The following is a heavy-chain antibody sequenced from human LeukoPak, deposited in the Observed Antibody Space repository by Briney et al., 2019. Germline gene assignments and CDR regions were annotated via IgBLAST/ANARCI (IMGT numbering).Heavy chain of an antibody. CDR2: INHSGST. Sequence: EPSETLSLTCAVYGGSFSGYYWSWIRQPPGEGLEWIGEINHSGSTNYNPSLKSRVTISVDTSKNQFSLKLSSVTAADTAVYYCARGIVVVTAIFDYWGQGTLVTVSS. CDR3: ARGIVVVTAIFDY. CDR1: GGSFSGYY. D-gene: IGHD2-21*02. J-gene: IGHJ4*02. V-gene: IGHV4-34*01.